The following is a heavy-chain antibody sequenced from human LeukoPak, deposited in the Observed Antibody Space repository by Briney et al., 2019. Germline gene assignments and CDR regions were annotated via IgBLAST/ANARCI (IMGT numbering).Heavy chain of an antibody. J-gene: IGHJ4*02. V-gene: IGHV3-53*01. CDR3: ARFPNWNDVRPFDY. D-gene: IGHD1-1*01. Sequence: GGSLRLSCAASGFTVSSNYMSWVRQAPGEGLEWVSVIYSGGSTYYADSVKGRFTISRDNSKNTLYLQMNSLRAEDTAVYYCARFPNWNDVRPFDYWGQGTLVTVSS. CDR2: IYSGGST. CDR1: GFTVSSNY.